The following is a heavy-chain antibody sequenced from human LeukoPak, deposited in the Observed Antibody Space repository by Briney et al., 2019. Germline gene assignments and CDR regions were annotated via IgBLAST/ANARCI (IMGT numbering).Heavy chain of an antibody. D-gene: IGHD3-22*01. V-gene: IGHV3-21*01. Sequence: GGSLRLSCAASGFTFSSYSMNWVRQAPGKGLEWVSSISSSSSYIYYADSVRGRFTISRDNAKNSLYLQMSSLRAEDTAVYYCARQRGAPLPYDSSGYWDYWGQGTLVTVSS. CDR1: GFTFSSYS. J-gene: IGHJ4*02. CDR2: ISSSSSYI. CDR3: ARQRGAPLPYDSSGYWDY.